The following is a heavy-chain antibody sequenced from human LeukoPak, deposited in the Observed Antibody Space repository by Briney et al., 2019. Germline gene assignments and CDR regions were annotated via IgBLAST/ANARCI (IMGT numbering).Heavy chain of an antibody. CDR3: ARHTQDYGDLDYFDY. D-gene: IGHD4-17*01. CDR2: IYYSGST. Sequence: SETLSLTCTVSGGSISSSSYYWGWIRQPPGKGLEWLGSIYYSGSTYYNPSLKSRVTISVDTSKNQFSLKLSSVTAADTAVYYCARHTQDYGDLDYFDYWGQGTLVTVSS. V-gene: IGHV4-39*01. J-gene: IGHJ4*02. CDR1: GGSISSSSYY.